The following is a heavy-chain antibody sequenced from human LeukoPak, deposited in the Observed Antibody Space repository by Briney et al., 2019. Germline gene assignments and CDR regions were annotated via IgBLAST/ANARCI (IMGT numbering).Heavy chain of an antibody. Sequence: ASVKVSCKASGYTFTGYYMHWVRQAPGQGLEWMGWINPNTGDTNYAQKFQGRVTMTRDTSISTAYLDLSSLTSDDTAVYYCARIYSAYDLWGQGTLVTVSS. CDR3: ARIYSAYDL. CDR2: INPNTGDT. D-gene: IGHD5-12*01. CDR1: GYTFTGYY. V-gene: IGHV1-2*02. J-gene: IGHJ5*02.